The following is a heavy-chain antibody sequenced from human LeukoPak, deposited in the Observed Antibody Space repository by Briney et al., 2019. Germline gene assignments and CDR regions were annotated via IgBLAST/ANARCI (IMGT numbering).Heavy chain of an antibody. V-gene: IGHV4-59*11. CDR2: VSYTGST. CDR3: ARLRRGSSWYYFDY. Sequence: SETLSLTCNVSGDSMRGHYWGWIRQPPGKGLEYIGYVSYTGSTNSNPSLKSRLTISIDTSKIQFSLRLRSVTAADSALYYCARLRRGSSWYYFDYWGQGTLVTVSS. J-gene: IGHJ4*02. D-gene: IGHD6-13*01. CDR1: GDSMRGHY.